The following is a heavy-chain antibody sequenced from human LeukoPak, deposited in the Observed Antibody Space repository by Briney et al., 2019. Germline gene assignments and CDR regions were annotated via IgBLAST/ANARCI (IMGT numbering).Heavy chain of an antibody. V-gene: IGHV3-23*01. Sequence: PGGSLRLSCAASGFTFSNYAMSWVRQAPGKGLEWVSSMSGSGGSTYYAGSVKGRFTISRDNSRNTLYLHMNSLRADDTALYYCAKGSTGSSYSSLNYWGQGTLVTVSS. CDR1: GFTFSNYA. CDR2: MSGSGGST. J-gene: IGHJ4*02. CDR3: AKGSTGSSYSSLNY. D-gene: IGHD2-15*01.